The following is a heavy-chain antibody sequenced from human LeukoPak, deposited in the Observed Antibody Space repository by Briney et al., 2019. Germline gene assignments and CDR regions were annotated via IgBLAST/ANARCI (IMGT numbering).Heavy chain of an antibody. J-gene: IGHJ6*03. Sequence: SETLSLTCTVSGGSISSYYWSWIRQPSGKGLEWIGYIYYSGSTNYNPSLKSRVTISVDTSKNQFSLKLSSVTAADTAVYYCARAYYGDYDGYYYYYMDVWGKGTTVTISS. V-gene: IGHV4-59*01. CDR3: ARAYYGDYDGYYYYYMDV. CDR1: GGSISSYY. CDR2: IYYSGST. D-gene: IGHD4-17*01.